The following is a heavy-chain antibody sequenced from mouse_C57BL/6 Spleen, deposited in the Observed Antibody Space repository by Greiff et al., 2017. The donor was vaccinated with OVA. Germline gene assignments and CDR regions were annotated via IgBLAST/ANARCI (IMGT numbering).Heavy chain of an antibody. CDR1: GFTFTDYY. J-gene: IGHJ2*01. Sequence: EVKLMESGGGLVQPGGSLSLSCAASGFTFTDYYMSWVRQPPGKALEWLGFIRNKANGYTTEYSASVKGRFTISRDNSQSILYLQMNALRAEDSATYYCARWSYFDYWGQATTLTVSS. CDR2: IRNKANGYTT. V-gene: IGHV7-3*01. CDR3: ARWSYFDY.